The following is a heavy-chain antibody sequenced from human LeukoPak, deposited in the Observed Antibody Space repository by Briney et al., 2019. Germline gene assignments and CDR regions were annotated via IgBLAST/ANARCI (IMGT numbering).Heavy chain of an antibody. D-gene: IGHD4-17*01. Sequence: EASVKVSCKASEYTFTSYAIHWVRQAPGQRLEWMGWINAGDGNTKYSQEFQGRVTITKDTSASTAYMELSSLRSEDMAVYYCARDRAPKTVTSEVDAFDIWGQGTMVTVSS. CDR1: EYTFTSYA. J-gene: IGHJ3*02. V-gene: IGHV1-3*03. CDR3: ARDRAPKTVTSEVDAFDI. CDR2: INAGDGNT.